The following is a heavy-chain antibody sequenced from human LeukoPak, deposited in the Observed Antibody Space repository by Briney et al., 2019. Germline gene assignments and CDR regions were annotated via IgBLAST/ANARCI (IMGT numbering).Heavy chain of an antibody. CDR3: ARLGIAVAAPPNDY. CDR1: GYTFTSYG. J-gene: IGHJ4*02. Sequence: ASVKVSCKASGYTFTSYGISWVRQAPGQGLEWMGWISAYNGNTNYAQKLQGSVTMTTDTSTSTAYMELRSLRSDDTAVYYSARLGIAVAAPPNDYWGQGTLVTVSS. CDR2: ISAYNGNT. V-gene: IGHV1-18*01. D-gene: IGHD6-19*01.